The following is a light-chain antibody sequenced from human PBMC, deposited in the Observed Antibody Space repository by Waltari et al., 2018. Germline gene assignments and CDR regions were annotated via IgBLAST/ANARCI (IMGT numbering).Light chain of an antibody. V-gene: IGKV3-11*01. J-gene: IGKJ3*01. CDR2: DAS. Sequence: EIVLTQSPATLSLSPGERATLSCRASQSVSSYLAWYQQKPGQAPRLLIYDASNRATGIPARFSVSGSGTDFTLTISSLEPEDFAVYYCQQRSNWPIFTFGPGTKVDIK. CDR3: QQRSNWPIFT. CDR1: QSVSSY.